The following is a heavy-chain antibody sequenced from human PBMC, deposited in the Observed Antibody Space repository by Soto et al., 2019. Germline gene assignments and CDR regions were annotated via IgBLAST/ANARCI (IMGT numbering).Heavy chain of an antibody. J-gene: IGHJ6*02. D-gene: IGHD6-13*01. Sequence: QVQLVQSGAEVKKPGSSVKVSCKASGGTFSSYTISWVRQDPGQGLEWMGRIIPILGIANYAQKFQGRVTITADKSTSTAYMDLSSLRSEDTAVYYCARVRAAAAYGMDVWGQGTTVTVSS. CDR1: GGTFSSYT. CDR2: IIPILGIA. V-gene: IGHV1-69*02. CDR3: ARVRAAAAYGMDV.